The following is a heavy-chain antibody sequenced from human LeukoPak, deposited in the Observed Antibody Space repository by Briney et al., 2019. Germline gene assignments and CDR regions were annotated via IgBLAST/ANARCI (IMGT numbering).Heavy chain of an antibody. CDR3: SRDSSSGDYDGVYWCYPRY. Sequence: GGSLRLSCAPSGYTFCNYWMSWVRQAPGNGLALVANIRQEGSEKYYVDSVKGRFTISRDNAKNSLYLQMNSLRAEDTAVYFCSRDSSSGDYDGVYWCYPRYWGEGGLVTVAS. V-gene: IGHV3-7*03. D-gene: IGHD3-16*01. J-gene: IGHJ4*02. CDR2: IRQEGSEK. CDR1: GYTFCNYW.